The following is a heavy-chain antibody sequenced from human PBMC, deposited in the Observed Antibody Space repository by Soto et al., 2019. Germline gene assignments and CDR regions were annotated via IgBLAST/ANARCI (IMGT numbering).Heavy chain of an antibody. J-gene: IGHJ5*02. Sequence: PGGSLRLACAASGFTVSSNYMSWVRQATGKGLEWVSVIYSGGSTYYADSVKGRFTISRHNSKNTLYLQMNSLRAEDTAVYYCARERRTIFGVGEVCWFDPWGQGTLVTVSS. CDR2: IYSGGST. CDR1: GFTVSSNY. V-gene: IGHV3-53*04. CDR3: ARERRTIFGVGEVCWFDP. D-gene: IGHD3-3*01.